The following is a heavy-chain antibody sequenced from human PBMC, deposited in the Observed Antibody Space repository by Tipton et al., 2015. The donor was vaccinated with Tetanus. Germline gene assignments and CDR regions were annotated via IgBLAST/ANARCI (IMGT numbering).Heavy chain of an antibody. CDR3: ARAYSGSWYPDLRLDY. D-gene: IGHD6-13*01. CDR2: IYDSGST. Sequence: GLVKPSETLSLTRTVSGASVSSAGYYWTWIRQPPGKGLEWIGYIYDSGSTNYNPSLKSRVTMSVDTSKNHFSLRLNSVSTTDTAVYYCARAYSGSWYPDLRLDYWGQGVLVTVSS. J-gene: IGHJ4*02. CDR1: GASVSSAGYY. V-gene: IGHV4-61*03.